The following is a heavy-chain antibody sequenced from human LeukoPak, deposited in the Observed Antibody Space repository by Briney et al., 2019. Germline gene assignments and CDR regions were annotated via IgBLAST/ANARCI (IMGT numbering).Heavy chain of an antibody. CDR1: GFTFSSYA. J-gene: IGHJ4*02. CDR2: ISGSGTST. D-gene: IGHD2-15*01. CDR3: AEDGAFDRYFSGGSCYIDF. V-gene: IGHV3-23*01. Sequence: GGSLRLSCAASGFTFSSYAMNWVRQAPGKGLEWVSGISGSGTSTYYADSVKGRFTISRDNSENTLFLQMNSLRAEDTAVYYCAEDGAFDRYFSGGSCYIDFWGQGTLVTVSS.